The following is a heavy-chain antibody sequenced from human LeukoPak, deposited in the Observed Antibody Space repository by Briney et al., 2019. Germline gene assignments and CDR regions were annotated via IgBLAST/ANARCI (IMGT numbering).Heavy chain of an antibody. CDR1: GFSLSTSGMC. V-gene: IGHV2-70*11. CDR2: IDWDDDK. Sequence: QSGPALVKPTQTLTLTCTFSGFSLSTSGMCVSWIRQPPGKALEWLARIDWDDDKYYSTSLKTRLTISKDTSENQVVLTMTNMDPVDTATYYCARITMVRGAMGGFGYWGQGTLVTVSS. D-gene: IGHD3-10*01. CDR3: ARITMVRGAMGGFGY. J-gene: IGHJ4*02.